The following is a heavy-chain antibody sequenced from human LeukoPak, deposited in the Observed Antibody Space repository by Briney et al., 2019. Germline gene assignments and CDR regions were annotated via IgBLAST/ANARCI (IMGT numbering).Heavy chain of an antibody. CDR1: GFTFSSYA. CDR3: ARDTSAGCQLLRGGYFDY. CDR2: ISYDGSNK. J-gene: IGHJ4*02. V-gene: IGHV3-30-3*01. D-gene: IGHD2-2*01. Sequence: GGSLRLSCAASGFTFSSYAMHWVRQAPGKGLEWVAVISYDGSNKYYADSVKGRFTISRDNSKNTLYLQMNSLRAEDTAVYYCARDTSAGCQLLRGGYFDYWGQGTLVTVSS.